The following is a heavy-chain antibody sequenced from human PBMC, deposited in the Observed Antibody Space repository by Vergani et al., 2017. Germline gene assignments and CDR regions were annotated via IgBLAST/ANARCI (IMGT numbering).Heavy chain of an antibody. J-gene: IGHJ4*02. V-gene: IGHV4-59*01. CDR2: IYYSGST. CDR1: GGSIISYY. Sequence: QVQLQESGPGLVKPSETLSLTCTVSGGSIISYYWSWIRQPPGKGLEWIGYIYYSGSTNYNPSLKSRVTISVDTSKNQFSLKLSSVTAADTAVYYCARGRTKYSSSWGYWGQGTLVTVSS. CDR3: ARGRTKYSSSWGY. D-gene: IGHD6-13*01.